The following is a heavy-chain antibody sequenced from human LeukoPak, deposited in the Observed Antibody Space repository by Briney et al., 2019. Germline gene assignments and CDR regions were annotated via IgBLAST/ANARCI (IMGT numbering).Heavy chain of an antibody. V-gene: IGHV4-61*02. D-gene: IGHD3-10*01. CDR2: IYTSGST. Sequence: PSETLSLTCPVSGGSISSGSYYWSGIRQPAGKGLEWIGRIYTSGSTNYNPSLKSPVTIPVDTSKNQFSLKLSSVTAADTAVYYCARGKEWRGSGIRGAFDIWGQGTMVTVSS. CDR3: ARGKEWRGSGIRGAFDI. J-gene: IGHJ3*02. CDR1: GGSISSGSYY.